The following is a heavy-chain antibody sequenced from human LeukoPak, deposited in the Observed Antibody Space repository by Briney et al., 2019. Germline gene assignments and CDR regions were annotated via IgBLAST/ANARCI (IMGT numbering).Heavy chain of an antibody. CDR2: ISGSGGST. CDR1: GFTFSSYA. V-gene: IGHV3-23*01. D-gene: IGHD3-9*01. J-gene: IGHJ4*02. Sequence: GGSLRLSCAASGFTFSSYAMSWVRQAPGKGLEWVSAISGSGGSTYYADSVKGRFTISRDNSKNTLYLQMNSLRAEDTAVYYCAKYIGRRYYDISTGYYDYWGQGTLVTVSS. CDR3: AKYIGRRYYDISTGYYDY.